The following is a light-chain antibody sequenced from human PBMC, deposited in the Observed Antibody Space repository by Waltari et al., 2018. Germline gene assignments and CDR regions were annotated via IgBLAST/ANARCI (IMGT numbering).Light chain of an antibody. Sequence: EIVLTQSPGTLSLSPGERTPLSCRASQSVSSAYFAWYQHKPGQAPRLVMFATSIRGTGIPDRFGGGGSGTDFTLTISRLEPEDFAVYYCQQYGSSITFGGGTKVEIK. CDR3: QQYGSSIT. CDR1: QSVSSAY. V-gene: IGKV3-20*01. J-gene: IGKJ4*01. CDR2: ATS.